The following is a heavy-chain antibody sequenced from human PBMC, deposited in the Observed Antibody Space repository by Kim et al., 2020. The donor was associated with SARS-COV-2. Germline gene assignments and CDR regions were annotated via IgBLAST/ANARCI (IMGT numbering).Heavy chain of an antibody. CDR3: AVGVVAIPSFDY. V-gene: IGHV5-51*01. Sequence: GYRPSLQGQVTISADKSISTAYLQWSSLKASDTAMYYCAVGVVAIPSFDYWGQGTLVTVSS. D-gene: IGHD3-22*01. J-gene: IGHJ4*02.